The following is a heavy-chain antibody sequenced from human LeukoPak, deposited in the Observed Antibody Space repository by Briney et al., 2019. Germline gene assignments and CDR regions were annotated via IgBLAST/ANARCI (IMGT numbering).Heavy chain of an antibody. V-gene: IGHV4-39*01. CDR1: GGSIRSSSYF. CDR2: IHNGGYT. J-gene: IGHJ4*02. CDR3: ARQEDDSVWGSYRLDY. D-gene: IGHD3-16*02. Sequence: SETLSLTCAVSGGSIRSSSYFWGWIRQPPGKGLEWIGSIHNGGYTYYNPSLKIRVTISVDTSKNQFSLKLTSVTAADTAVYYCARQEDDSVWGSYRLDYWGQGNLVTVSS.